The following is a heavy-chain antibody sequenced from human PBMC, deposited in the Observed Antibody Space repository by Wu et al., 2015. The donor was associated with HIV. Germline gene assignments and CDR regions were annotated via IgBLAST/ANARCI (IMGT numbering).Heavy chain of an antibody. CDR3: ARAGRYCSGGSCYVPEPELDWFDP. D-gene: IGHD2-15*01. CDR2: IIPIFGTA. V-gene: IGHV1-69*12. J-gene: IGHJ5*02. Sequence: QVQLVQSGAEVKKPGSSVKVSCKASGGTFSSYAISWVRQAPGQGLEWMGGIIPIFGTANYAQKFQGRVTITADESTSTAYMELSSLRSEDTAVYYCARAGRYCSGGSCYVPEPELDWFDPVGPGNPGHRL. CDR1: GGTFSSYA.